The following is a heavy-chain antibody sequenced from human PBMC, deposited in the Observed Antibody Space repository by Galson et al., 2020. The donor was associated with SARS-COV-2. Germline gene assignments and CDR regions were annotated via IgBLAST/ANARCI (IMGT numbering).Heavy chain of an antibody. D-gene: IGHD3-10*01. V-gene: IGHV4-34*01. Sequence: SETLSITCAVYGGSFRDYSWTWVRKPPGKGLEWVGKVSHSGSTNYSTSLKSRVFMSVETSKKQFSRKLRSVTAADTAVYYCARGGSRPIMAFDYYYFYMDVWGKGTTVTVSS. J-gene: IGHJ6*03. CDR2: VSHSGST. CDR1: GGSFRDYS. CDR3: ARGGSRPIMAFDYYYFYMDV.